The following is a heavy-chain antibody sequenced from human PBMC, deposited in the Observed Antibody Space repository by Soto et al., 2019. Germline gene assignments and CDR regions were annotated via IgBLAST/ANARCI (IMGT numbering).Heavy chain of an antibody. D-gene: IGHD3-10*01. CDR3: ASTSNTYGSGSTVY. V-gene: IGHV1-18*01. Sequence: ASVKVSCNASGYTFTSYGISWVRQAPGQGLEWMGWISAYNGNTNYAQKLQGRVTMTTDTSTSTAYMELRSLRSDDTAVYYCASTSNTYGSGSTVYWGQGTLVTVSS. J-gene: IGHJ4*02. CDR1: GYTFTSYG. CDR2: ISAYNGNT.